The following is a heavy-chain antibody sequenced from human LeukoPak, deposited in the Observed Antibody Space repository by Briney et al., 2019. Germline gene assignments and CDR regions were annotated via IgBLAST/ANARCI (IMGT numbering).Heavy chain of an antibody. V-gene: IGHV3-30*02. D-gene: IGHD5-18*01. CDR2: IRYDGSNK. CDR3: AKDIARSGYSYGSFDY. CDR1: GFTFSSYA. J-gene: IGHJ4*02. Sequence: GGSLRLSCAASGFTFSSYAMSWVRQAPGKGLEWVAFIRYDGSNKYYADSVKGRFTISRDNSKNTLYLQMNSLRAEDTALYYCAKDIARSGYSYGSFDYWGQGTLVTVSS.